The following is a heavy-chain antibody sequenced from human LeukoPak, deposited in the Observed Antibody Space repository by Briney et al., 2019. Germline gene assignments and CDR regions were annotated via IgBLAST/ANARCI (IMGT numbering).Heavy chain of an antibody. CDR3: ASRATTDWYFDL. V-gene: IGHV1-18*01. Sequence: GASVKVSCKAPGYTFTSYGISWVRQAPGQGLEWMGWISAYNGNTNYAQKLQGRVTMTTDTSTSTAYMELRSLRSDDTAVYYCASRATTDWYFDLWGRGTLVTVSS. CDR1: GYTFTSYG. D-gene: IGHD1-26*01. J-gene: IGHJ2*01. CDR2: ISAYNGNT.